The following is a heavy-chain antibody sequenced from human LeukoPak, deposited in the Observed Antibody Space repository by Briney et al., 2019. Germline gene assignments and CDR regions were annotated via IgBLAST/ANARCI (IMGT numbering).Heavy chain of an antibody. CDR2: IYYSGST. V-gene: IGHV4-39*07. Sequence: SETLSLTCTVSGGSITGSSSYWGWIRQPPGKGLEWIGSIYYSGSTSYNPSLKSRVTISVDTSKNQFSLRLSSVTAADTAVYYCVGTNYYDSSGFDYWGQGTLVTVSS. J-gene: IGHJ4*02. CDR3: VGTNYYDSSGFDY. D-gene: IGHD3-22*01. CDR1: GGSITGSSSY.